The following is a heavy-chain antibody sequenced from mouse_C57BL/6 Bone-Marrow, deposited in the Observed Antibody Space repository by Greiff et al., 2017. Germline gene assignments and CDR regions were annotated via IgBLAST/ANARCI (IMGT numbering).Heavy chain of an antibody. V-gene: IGHV1-59*01. Sequence: QVQLKQPGAELVRPGTSVKLSCKASGYTFTSYWMHWVKQRPGQGLEWIGVIDPSDSYTNYNQKFKGKATLTVDTSSSTAYMQLSSLTSEDSAVYYCARRRMGYWGQGTTLTVSS. CDR2: IDPSDSYT. D-gene: IGHD2-3*01. CDR3: ARRRMGY. J-gene: IGHJ2*01. CDR1: GYTFTSYW.